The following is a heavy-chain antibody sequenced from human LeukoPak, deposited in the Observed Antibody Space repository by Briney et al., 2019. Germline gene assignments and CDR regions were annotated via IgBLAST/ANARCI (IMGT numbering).Heavy chain of an antibody. CDR3: AKDRSCTNGVCHGDFDY. V-gene: IGHV3-23*01. CDR1: ELTVSSNY. Sequence: PGGSLRLSCAASELTVSSNYMSWVRQAPGKGLEWVSGISGSGDSTYYADSVKGRFTISRDNSKNTLYLQMNSLRAEDTGVYYCAKDRSCTNGVCHGDFDYWGQGTLVTVSS. CDR2: ISGSGDST. D-gene: IGHD2-8*01. J-gene: IGHJ4*02.